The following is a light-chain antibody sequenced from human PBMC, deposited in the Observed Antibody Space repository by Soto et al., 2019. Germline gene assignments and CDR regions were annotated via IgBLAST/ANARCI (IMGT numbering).Light chain of an antibody. J-gene: IGLJ1*01. CDR2: ANI. V-gene: IGLV1-40*01. Sequence: QSVLPQQPSVSGAPGQRVTIYCTGSSSNIGAGYDVYWYQQLPGTVPNLLMFANINRPSVVPDRFSGSKSGTSASLAITGLQAEDEADYYCQSYDSSLSTYVFGTGTKVTVL. CDR1: SSNIGAGYD. CDR3: QSYDSSLSTYV.